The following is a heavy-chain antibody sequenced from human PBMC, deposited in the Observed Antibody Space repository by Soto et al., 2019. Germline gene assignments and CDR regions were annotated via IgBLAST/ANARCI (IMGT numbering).Heavy chain of an antibody. J-gene: IGHJ4*02. CDR2: IKSKTDGGTT. D-gene: IGHD6-6*01. CDR3: TTRIAARLYYFDY. Sequence: XGSLRLSCAAAGFTFSNAWMSWVRQAPGKGLEWVGRIKSKTDGGTTDYAAPVKGRFTISRDDSKNTLYLQMNSLKTEDTAVYYCTTRIAARLYYFDYWGQGNLVTVSS. CDR1: GFTFSNAW. V-gene: IGHV3-15*01.